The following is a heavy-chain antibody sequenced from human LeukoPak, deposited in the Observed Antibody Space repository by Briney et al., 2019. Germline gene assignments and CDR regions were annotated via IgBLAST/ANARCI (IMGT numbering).Heavy chain of an antibody. CDR3: ARDLRITIFGVGPYYFDY. Sequence: PGGSLRLSCAASGFTFSSYWMSWVRQAPGKGLEWVANIKQDGSEKYYVDSVKGRFTISRDNAKNSLYLQMNSLRAEDTAVYYCARDLRITIFGVGPYYFDYWGQGTLVTVSS. J-gene: IGHJ4*02. V-gene: IGHV3-7*01. D-gene: IGHD3-3*01. CDR2: IKQDGSEK. CDR1: GFTFSSYW.